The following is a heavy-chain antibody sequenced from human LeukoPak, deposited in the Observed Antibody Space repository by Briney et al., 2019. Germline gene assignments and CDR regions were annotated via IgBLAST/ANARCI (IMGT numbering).Heavy chain of an antibody. V-gene: IGHV3-23*01. CDR1: GFTFSTYG. CDR2: ISGSGDNT. CDR3: ATLPNYSYGHPYYFDY. J-gene: IGHJ4*02. D-gene: IGHD5-18*01. Sequence: GGSLRLSCAASGFTFSTYGMSWVRQAPGKGLEWVSAISGSGDNTYYADSVKGRFTISRDNSKNTLHLQMNSLRAEDTAVYYCATLPNYSYGHPYYFDYWGQGTLVTVSS.